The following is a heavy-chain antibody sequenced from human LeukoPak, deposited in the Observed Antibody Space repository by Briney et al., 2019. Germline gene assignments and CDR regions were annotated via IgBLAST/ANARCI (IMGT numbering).Heavy chain of an antibody. Sequence: SKTLSLTCAVYGGSFSGYYWSWIRQPPGKGLEWIGEINHSGSTNYNPSLKSRVTISVDTSKNQFSLKLSSVTAADTAVYYCARGPGVQGPFDIWGQGTMVTVSS. V-gene: IGHV4-34*01. D-gene: IGHD3-10*01. CDR3: ARGPGVQGPFDI. CDR2: INHSGST. J-gene: IGHJ3*02. CDR1: GGSFSGYY.